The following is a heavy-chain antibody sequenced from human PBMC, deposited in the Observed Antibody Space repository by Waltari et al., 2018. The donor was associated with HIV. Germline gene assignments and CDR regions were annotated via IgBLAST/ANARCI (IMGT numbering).Heavy chain of an antibody. CDR1: GGSFTQYF. Sequence: QVHLQQWGAGLLKTSETLSLTCGVSGGSFTQYFWSLIRQSPGPGLACIGAISDVGATNYNPFVRSRVTMSVDRPKSQFSLNLRSLSAADTAVYYCARGWSNGANNYRRGYVMPIDMWGPVTTVIVSS. J-gene: IGHJ3*02. CDR3: ARGWSNGANNYRRGYVMPIDM. D-gene: IGHD3-16*01. CDR2: ISDVGAT. V-gene: IGHV4-34*01.